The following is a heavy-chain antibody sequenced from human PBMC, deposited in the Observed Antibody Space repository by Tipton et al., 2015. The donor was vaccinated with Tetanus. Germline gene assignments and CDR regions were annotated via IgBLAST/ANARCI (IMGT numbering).Heavy chain of an antibody. D-gene: IGHD3-22*01. CDR2: ISSGSTYI. CDR3: ARDQIVEQATRDHDYGVDV. J-gene: IGHJ6*02. V-gene: IGHV3-21*01. CDR1: KFSFSRHS. Sequence: SLRLSCAASKFSFSRHSMNWVRQAPGKGLEWVSSISSGSTYIYYADSVKGRFTISRDNAKNSLYLLMDSLRAEDTAVYYCARDQIVEQATRDHDYGVDVWGQGPTVTVSS.